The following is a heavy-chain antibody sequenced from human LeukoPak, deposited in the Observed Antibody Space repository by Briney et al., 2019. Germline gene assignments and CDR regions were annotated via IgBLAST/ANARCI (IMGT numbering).Heavy chain of an antibody. Sequence: SETLSLTCTVSGGSISSYYWSWIRQPPGKGLEWIGYIYYSGSTNYNPSLKSRVTISVDTSKNQFSLKLSSVTAADTAVYYCASSNVATIDPYLDYWGQGTLVTVSP. CDR1: GGSISSYY. CDR2: IYYSGST. V-gene: IGHV4-59*08. D-gene: IGHD5-12*01. CDR3: ASSNVATIDPYLDY. J-gene: IGHJ4*02.